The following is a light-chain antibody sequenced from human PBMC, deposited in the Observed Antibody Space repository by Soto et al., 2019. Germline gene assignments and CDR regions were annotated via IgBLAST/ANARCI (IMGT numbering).Light chain of an antibody. V-gene: IGKV3-15*01. CDR3: QQYDNGLRT. Sequence: EIVMTQSPATLSVSPGERATLSCRASQSVSSKLAWYQQKPGQGPRLLIYGASTRATGCPARFSGSGSGTEFTLTISSPQSEDFAVYYCQQYDNGLRTFGQGTKVDI. J-gene: IGKJ1*01. CDR1: QSVSSK. CDR2: GAS.